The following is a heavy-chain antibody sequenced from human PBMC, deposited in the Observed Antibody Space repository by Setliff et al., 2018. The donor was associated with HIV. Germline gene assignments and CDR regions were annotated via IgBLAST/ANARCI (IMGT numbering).Heavy chain of an antibody. CDR2: IYHSGST. CDR1: GGSISSRNW. D-gene: IGHD3-22*01. V-gene: IGHV4-4*02. J-gene: IGHJ4*02. CDR3: AMGSSGYPFDY. Sequence: PSETLSLTCAVSGGSISSRNWWSWVRQPPGKGLEWIGEIYHSGSTNYNPSLKSRVTISVDTSKNQFSLKLTSVTAADAAVYFCAMGSSGYPFDYWGQGSLVTVSS.